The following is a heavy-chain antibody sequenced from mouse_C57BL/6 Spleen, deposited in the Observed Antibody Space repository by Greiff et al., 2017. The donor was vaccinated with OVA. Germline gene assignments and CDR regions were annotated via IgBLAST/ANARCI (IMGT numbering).Heavy chain of an antibody. CDR2: ISDGGSYT. D-gene: IGHD1-1*01. V-gene: IGHV5-4*01. CDR1: GFTFSSYA. Sequence: EVQRVESGGGLVKPGGSLKLSCAASGFTFSSYAMSWVRQTPEKRLEWVATISDGGSYTYYPDNVKGRFTISRDNAKNNLYLQMSHLKSEDTAMYYCARDGYYGSLWYFDVWGTGTTVTVSS. J-gene: IGHJ1*03. CDR3: ARDGYYGSLWYFDV.